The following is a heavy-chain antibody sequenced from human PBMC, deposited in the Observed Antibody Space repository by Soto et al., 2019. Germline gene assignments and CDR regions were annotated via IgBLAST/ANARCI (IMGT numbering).Heavy chain of an antibody. D-gene: IGHD2-2*01. CDR2: ISSNGGST. CDR3: ARDPCSSTSCYVFRGYGMDV. V-gene: IGHV3-64*01. Sequence: HPGGSLRLSCSASGFNFRTYAMHWVRQAPGKGLENVAVISSNGGSTYYANSVKGRFTISRDNSKNTLYLQMGSLRAEDMAVYYCARDPCSSTSCYVFRGYGMDVWGQGTTVTVSS. CDR1: GFNFRTYA. J-gene: IGHJ6*02.